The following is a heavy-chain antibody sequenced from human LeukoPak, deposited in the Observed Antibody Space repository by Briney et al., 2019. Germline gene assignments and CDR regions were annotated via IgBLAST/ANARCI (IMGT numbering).Heavy chain of an antibody. V-gene: IGHV4-59*08. CDR2: IYGSTGST. J-gene: IGHJ3*02. CDR3: ARQDYYDSSGFKGRAFDI. CDR1: GAPISTYF. Sequence: PSETLSLTCTVSGAPISTYFWSWIRQPPGKGLEWIGYIYGSTGSTNYNPSLNSRLTMSLDTSKSHFSLHLSSVTAADTAVYYCARQDYYDSSGFKGRAFDIWGQGTMVAVSS. D-gene: IGHD3-22*01.